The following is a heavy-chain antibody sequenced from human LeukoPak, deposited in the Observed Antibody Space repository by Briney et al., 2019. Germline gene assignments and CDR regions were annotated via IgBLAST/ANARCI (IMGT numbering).Heavy chain of an antibody. CDR3: ARDSLATVTNFDY. J-gene: IGHJ4*02. V-gene: IGHV3-21*01. CDR2: ISSSSSYI. D-gene: IGHD4-17*01. CDR1: GFTFSSYS. Sequence: KSGGSLRLSCAASGFTFSSYSMNWVRQAPGKGLEWVSSISSSSSYIYYADSVKGRFTISRDNAKNSLYLQMNSLRAEDTAVYYCARDSLATVTNFDYWGQGTLVTVSS.